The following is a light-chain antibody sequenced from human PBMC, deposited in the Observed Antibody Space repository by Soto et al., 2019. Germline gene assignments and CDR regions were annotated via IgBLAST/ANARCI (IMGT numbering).Light chain of an antibody. Sequence: VLTQPPSVSGAPGQRVTISCTGSSSNIGAGHDVHWYQHLPGTAPKLLIYGNGNRPSGIPDRFSGSKSGTSASLAITGLQAEDEADYYCQSYDTSLSGSEVFGTGTKVTVL. J-gene: IGLJ1*01. CDR3: QSYDTSLSGSEV. CDR2: GNG. V-gene: IGLV1-40*01. CDR1: SSNIGAGHD.